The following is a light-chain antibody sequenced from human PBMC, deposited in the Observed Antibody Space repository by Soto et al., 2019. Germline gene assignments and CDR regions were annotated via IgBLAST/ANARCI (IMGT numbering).Light chain of an antibody. CDR2: DVS. J-gene: IGLJ2*01. CDR1: SSDVGGYNY. CDR3: SSYTTSSTLI. Sequence: QSALTQRASVSGSPGQSITISCTGPSSDVGGYNYVSWYQQHPGKAPKLMLYDVSHRPSGASNRFSGSKSGNTASLTIFGXXXXXXXDYYCSSYTTSSTLIFGGGTKLT. V-gene: IGLV2-14*01.